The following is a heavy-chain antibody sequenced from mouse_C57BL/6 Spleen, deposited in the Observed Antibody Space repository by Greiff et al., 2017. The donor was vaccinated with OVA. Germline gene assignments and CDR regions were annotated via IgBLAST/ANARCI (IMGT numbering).Heavy chain of an antibody. V-gene: IGHV1-69*01. J-gene: IGHJ1*03. CDR3: ARSISLITTVDWYFDV. D-gene: IGHD1-1*01. Sequence: QVQLQQPGAELVMPGASVKLSCKASGYTFTSYWMHWVKQRPGQGLEWIGEIDPSDSYTNYNQKFKGKSTLTVDKSSSTAYMQLSSLTSEDSAVYYCARSISLITTVDWYFDVWGTGTMVTVSS. CDR1: GYTFTSYW. CDR2: IDPSDSYT.